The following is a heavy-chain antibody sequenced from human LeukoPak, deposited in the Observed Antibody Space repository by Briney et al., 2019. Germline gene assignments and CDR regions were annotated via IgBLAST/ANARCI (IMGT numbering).Heavy chain of an antibody. J-gene: IGHJ4*02. Sequence: SETLSLTCAVYGGSFSGYYWSWIRQPPGKGLEWIGEINHSGSTNYNPSLKSRVTIPVDTSKNQFSLKLSSVTAADTAVYYCARGESGYYYWGQGTLVTVSS. CDR2: INHSGST. CDR1: GGSFSGYY. V-gene: IGHV4-34*01. CDR3: ARGESGYYY. D-gene: IGHD3-3*01.